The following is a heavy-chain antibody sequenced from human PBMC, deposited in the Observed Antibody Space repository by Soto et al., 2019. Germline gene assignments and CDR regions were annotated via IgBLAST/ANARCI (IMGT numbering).Heavy chain of an antibody. J-gene: IGHJ5*02. Sequence: GGSLRLSCAASGFTFSSYAMSWVRQAPGKGLEWVSAISGSGGSTYYADSVKGRFTISRDNSKNTLYLQMNSLRAEDTAVYYCANLLPCIAAPGNCLAPSGQGTLVPVSS. CDR2: ISGSGGST. CDR3: ANLLPCIAAPGNCLAP. CDR1: GFTFSSYA. V-gene: IGHV3-23*01. D-gene: IGHD6-13*01.